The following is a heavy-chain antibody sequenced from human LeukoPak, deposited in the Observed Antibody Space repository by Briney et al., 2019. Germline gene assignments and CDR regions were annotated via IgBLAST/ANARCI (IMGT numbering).Heavy chain of an antibody. V-gene: IGHV3-74*01. CDR2: INSDGSST. CDR1: GFTFSSYW. CDR3: STGPGHAFDI. J-gene: IGHJ3*02. D-gene: IGHD1-14*01. Sequence: GGSLRLSCAASGFTFSSYWMHWVRQVPGKGLVWVSRINSDGSSTSYADSVKGRFTISRDNAKNTLYVQMNSLRAEDTAVYYCSTGPGHAFDIWGRGAMVTVSS.